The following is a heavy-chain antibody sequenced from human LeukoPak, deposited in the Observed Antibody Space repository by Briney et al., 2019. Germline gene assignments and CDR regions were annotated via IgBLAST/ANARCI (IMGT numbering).Heavy chain of an antibody. D-gene: IGHD5-18*01. CDR1: GLTFSSYW. CDR2: INSDGSST. CDR3: ARDRVDTAPSIWYYYYYYGMDV. V-gene: IGHV3-74*01. Sequence: GGSLRLSCAASGLTFSSYWMHWVRQAPGKGLVWVSRINSDGSSTSYADSVKGRFTISRDNAKNTLYLRMNSLRAEDTAVYYCARDRVDTAPSIWYYYYYYGMDVWGKGTTVTVSS. J-gene: IGHJ6*04.